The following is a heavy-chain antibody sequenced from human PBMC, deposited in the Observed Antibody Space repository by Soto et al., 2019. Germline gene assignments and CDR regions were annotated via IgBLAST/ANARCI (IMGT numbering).Heavy chain of an antibody. J-gene: IGHJ4*02. D-gene: IGHD3-16*01. Sequence: GGSLRLSCAASGFTVSSNYMSWVRQAPGKGLEWVSVIYSGGSTYYADSVKGRFTISRDNSKNTLYLQMNSLRAEDTAVYYCARVKSGDYFDYWGQGTLVTVSS. CDR2: IYSGGST. CDR3: ARVKSGDYFDY. V-gene: IGHV3-53*01. CDR1: GFTVSSNY.